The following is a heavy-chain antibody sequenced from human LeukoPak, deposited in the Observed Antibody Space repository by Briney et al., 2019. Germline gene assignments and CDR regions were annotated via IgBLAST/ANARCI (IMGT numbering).Heavy chain of an antibody. V-gene: IGHV3-21*04. J-gene: IGHJ4*02. CDR3: VKGAGYDSRFDY. D-gene: IGHD3-22*01. Sequence: GGSLRLSCAASGFTFSSYSMNWVRQAPGKGLEWVSSISSSSSYICYADSVKGRFTISRDNAKNCLYLQMNSLRAEDTALYYCVKGAGYDSRFDYWGQGTLVTVSS. CDR1: GFTFSSYS. CDR2: ISSSSSYI.